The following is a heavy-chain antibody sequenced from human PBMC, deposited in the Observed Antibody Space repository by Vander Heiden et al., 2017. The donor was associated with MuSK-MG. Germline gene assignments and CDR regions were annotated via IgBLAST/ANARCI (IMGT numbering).Heavy chain of an antibody. Sequence: EVQLVESGGGLVQSGGSLRLSCAASGFTFSNYWMHWVRQAPGKGLVWVSRLDNDGYTTSYADSVKGRFTISRDNAMNTLYLQMNSLRDEDTAVYYCARGLGWSSSIAVAGSIDYWGPGTLVTVSS. J-gene: IGHJ4*02. CDR3: ARGLGWSSSIAVAGSIDY. V-gene: IGHV3-74*01. CDR2: LDNDGYTT. D-gene: IGHD6-19*01. CDR1: GFTFSNYW.